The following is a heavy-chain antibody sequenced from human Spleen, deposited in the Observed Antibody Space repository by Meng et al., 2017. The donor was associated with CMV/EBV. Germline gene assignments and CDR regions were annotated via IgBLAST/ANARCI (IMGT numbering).Heavy chain of an antibody. CDR1: GFTFDDYG. Sequence: GESLKISCAASGFTFDDYGMSWVRQAPGKGLEWVSSISSSSSYIYYADSVKGRFTVSRDNANNSLSLQMSSLRGDDTAVYYCTRVDCSGPSCHLRPFDIWGQGTLVTVSS. V-gene: IGHV3-21*06. J-gene: IGHJ3*02. CDR2: ISSSSSYI. D-gene: IGHD2-15*01. CDR3: TRVDCSGPSCHLRPFDI.